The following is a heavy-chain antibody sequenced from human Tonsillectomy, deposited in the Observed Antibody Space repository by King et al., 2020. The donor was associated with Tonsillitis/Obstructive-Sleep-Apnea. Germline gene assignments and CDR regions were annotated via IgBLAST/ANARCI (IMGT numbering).Heavy chain of an antibody. D-gene: IGHD3-3*01. J-gene: IGHJ4*02. CDR3: TTYDFWSGYSYYFDY. CDR2: IKSKTDGGTT. Sequence: DVQLVESGGGLVKPGGSLRLSCAASGFTFSNAWMSWVRQAPGKGLEWVGRIKSKTDGGTTDYAAPVKGRFNISRDDSKNTLYLQMNSLKTEDTAVYYCTTYDFWSGYSYYFDYWGQGTLVTVSS. V-gene: IGHV3-15*01. CDR1: GFTFSNAW.